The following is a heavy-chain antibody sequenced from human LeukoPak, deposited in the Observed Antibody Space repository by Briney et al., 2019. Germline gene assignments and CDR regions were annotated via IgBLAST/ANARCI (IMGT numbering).Heavy chain of an antibody. D-gene: IGHD3-9*01. J-gene: IGHJ3*02. CDR1: GFTFSSYG. Sequence: GGSLRLSCAASGFTFSSYGMSWVRQAPGKGLGWVSAISGSGGSTYYADSVKGRFTISRDNSKNTLYLQMNSLRAEDTAVYYCAKVLGDILTGYYDAFDIWGQGTMVTVSS. V-gene: IGHV3-23*01. CDR3: AKVLGDILTGYYDAFDI. CDR2: ISGSGGST.